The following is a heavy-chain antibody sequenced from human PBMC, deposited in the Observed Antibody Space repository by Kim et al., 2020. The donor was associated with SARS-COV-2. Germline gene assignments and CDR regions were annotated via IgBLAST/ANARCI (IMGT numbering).Heavy chain of an antibody. V-gene: IGHV3-9*01. D-gene: IGHD3-10*01. CDR3: AKDILLWAGGMDV. CDR2: ISWNSGSI. J-gene: IGHJ6*02. Sequence: GGSLRLSCAASGFTFDDYAMHWVRQAPGKGLEWVSGISWNSGSIGYADSVKGRFTISRDNAKNSLYLQMNSLRAEDTALYYCAKDILLWAGGMDVWGQGTTVTVSS. CDR1: GFTFDDYA.